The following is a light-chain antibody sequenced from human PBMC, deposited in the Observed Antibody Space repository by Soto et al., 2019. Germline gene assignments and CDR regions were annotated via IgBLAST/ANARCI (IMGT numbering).Light chain of an antibody. V-gene: IGKV1-39*01. J-gene: IGKJ5*01. Sequence: DIQMTQSPSSLSASVGDRVTITCRASQSISSYLNWYQQKPGKAPKLLIYAASSLQSGVPARFSGSGSGTDFTLTISSLQPEDFVTYYCQQSYSTPITFGQGTRLRL. CDR2: AAS. CDR3: QQSYSTPIT. CDR1: QSISSY.